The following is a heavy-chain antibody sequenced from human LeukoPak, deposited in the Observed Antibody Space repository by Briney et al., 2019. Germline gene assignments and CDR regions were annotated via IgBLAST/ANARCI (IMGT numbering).Heavy chain of an antibody. J-gene: IGHJ4*02. Sequence: GGSLRLSCAASGFNVNNNYMSWVRQAPGEGLEWVSVIYIGGSTDYADSVKGRFTISRDDSKNTVYLQMNSLRAEDTAVYYCAKGGEYSSSWYNYWGQGTLVTVSS. D-gene: IGHD6-13*01. V-gene: IGHV3-53*01. CDR1: GFNVNNNY. CDR2: IYIGGST. CDR3: AKGGEYSSSWYNY.